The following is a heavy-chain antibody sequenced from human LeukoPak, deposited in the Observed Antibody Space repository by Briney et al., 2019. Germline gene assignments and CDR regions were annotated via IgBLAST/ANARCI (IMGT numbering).Heavy chain of an antibody. CDR2: FSNGGSST. CDR1: GFTFSSYW. J-gene: IGHJ6*03. Sequence: PGGSLRLSCVASGFTFSSYWMHWVRQAPGKGLVWVSRFSNGGSSTSYADSVTGRFTTSRDNARNTLYLQMTSLRVEDTAVYYCARRPPGLYNMDVWGKGTTVTVSS. CDR3: ARRPPGLYNMDV. V-gene: IGHV3-74*03.